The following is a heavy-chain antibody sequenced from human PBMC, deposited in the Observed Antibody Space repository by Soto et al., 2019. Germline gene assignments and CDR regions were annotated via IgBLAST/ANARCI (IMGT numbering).Heavy chain of an antibody. Sequence: QVQLQESGPGLVKPSETLSLTCTVSGGSVSSGSYYWSWIRQPPGKGLEWIGYISYSGSTNYNPPLKSRVTISVDTSKNQFSLKLSSVTAADTAVYYCASVTRTCISTSCYRYYYGMDVWGQGTTVTVSS. D-gene: IGHD2-2*02. J-gene: IGHJ6*02. CDR1: GGSVSSGSYY. V-gene: IGHV4-61*01. CDR2: ISYSGST. CDR3: ASVTRTCISTSCYRYYYGMDV.